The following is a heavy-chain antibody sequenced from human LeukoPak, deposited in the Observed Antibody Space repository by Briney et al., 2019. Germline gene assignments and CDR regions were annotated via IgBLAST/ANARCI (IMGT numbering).Heavy chain of an antibody. J-gene: IGHJ6*03. CDR3: AKELYYYYYMDV. V-gene: IGHV3-21*01. CDR1: GFTFSSYS. Sequence: GGSLRLSCAASGFTFSSYSMNWVRQAPGKGLEWVSSISSSSSYIYYADSVKGRFTISRDNAKNSLYLQMNSLRAEDTAVYYCAKELYYYYYMDVWGKGTTVTISS. CDR2: ISSSSSYI.